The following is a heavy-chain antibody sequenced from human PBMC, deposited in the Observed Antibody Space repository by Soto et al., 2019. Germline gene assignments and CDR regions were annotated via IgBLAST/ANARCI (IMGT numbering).Heavy chain of an antibody. CDR1: GGSVSNKTYY. D-gene: IGHD1-7*01. V-gene: IGHV4-61*05. CDR3: ASRDPGTSVDY. J-gene: IGHJ4*02. Sequence: SETLSLTCSVSGGSVSNKTYYWSWIRQPPGKRLEWIGEIYRTGSTNYNPSLKSRVTISLDKSENQFSLKVTSLTAADTAVYYCASRDPGTSVDYWGQGTLVTVSS. CDR2: IYRTGST.